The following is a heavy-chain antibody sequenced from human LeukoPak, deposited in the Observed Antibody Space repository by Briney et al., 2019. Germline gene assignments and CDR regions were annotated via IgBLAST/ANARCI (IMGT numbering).Heavy chain of an antibody. D-gene: IGHD3-10*01. CDR2: IKHDGSEK. J-gene: IGHJ4*02. CDR3: ARDKVYYGSGTYGY. CDR1: GFTFSSYW. Sequence: GGSLRLSCAASGFTFSSYWMSWVRQAPRKGLEWVANIKHDGSEKYFVDSVKGRFTISRDNAKNTLYLQMNSLRAEDTAVYFCARDKVYYGSGTYGYWGQGTLVTVSS. V-gene: IGHV3-7*01.